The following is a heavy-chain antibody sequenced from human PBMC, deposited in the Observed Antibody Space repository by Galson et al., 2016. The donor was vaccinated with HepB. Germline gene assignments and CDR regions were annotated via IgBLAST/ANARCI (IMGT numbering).Heavy chain of an antibody. Sequence: SETLSLTCAVSGGSISNYYWSWIRQPPGKGLEWIGSIYNSGSTNSSPSLKSQVTISVDTSKNQFSLKLSSVTAADTAGYYCARVGTTVTTQALGMDVWGQGTTVTVSS. V-gene: IGHV4-59*01. CDR3: ARVGTTVTTQALGMDV. J-gene: IGHJ6*02. CDR2: IYNSGST. CDR1: GGSISNYY. D-gene: IGHD4-17*01.